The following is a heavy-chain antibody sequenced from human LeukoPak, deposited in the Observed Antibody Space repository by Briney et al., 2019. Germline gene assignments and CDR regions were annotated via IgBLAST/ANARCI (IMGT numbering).Heavy chain of an antibody. V-gene: IGHV1-2*02. CDR1: GYTFTGYY. J-gene: IGHJ4*02. D-gene: IGHD6-6*01. CDR3: AREGSSNDHPFDY. Sequence: ASVKVSCKASGYTFTGYYMHWVRQAPGQGLEWMGWINPNSGGTNYAQKFQGRVTMTRDTSISTAYMELSRLRSDDTAVYYCAREGSSNDHPFDYWGQGTLVTVSS. CDR2: INPNSGGT.